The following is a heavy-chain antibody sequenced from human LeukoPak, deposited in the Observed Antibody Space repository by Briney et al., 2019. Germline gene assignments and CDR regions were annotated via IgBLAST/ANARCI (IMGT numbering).Heavy chain of an antibody. CDR2: IKKDGSEK. J-gene: IGHJ4*02. Sequence: GGSLRLSCAASGFTFSSYCMSWVRHAPGKGLEWVGNIKKDGSEKYYVDYGKGRCTFSTDKAKTSLYLQMNSLSAEDAAVSYCERDLSGVTRYTYGRGIDYWGQGTLVTVSS. CDR1: GFTFSSYC. CDR3: ERDLSGVTRYTYGRGIDY. D-gene: IGHD5-18*01. V-gene: IGHV3-7*01.